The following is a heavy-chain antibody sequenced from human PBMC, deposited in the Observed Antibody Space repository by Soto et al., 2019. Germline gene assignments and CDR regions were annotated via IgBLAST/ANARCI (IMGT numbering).Heavy chain of an antibody. Sequence: HPGGSLRLSCAASGFTFSSYWMSWVRQAPGKGLEWVANIKQDGSEKYYVDSVKGRFTISRDNAKNSLYLQMNSLRAEDTAVYYCARDDKAGSRKGGIDAFDIWGQGTMVTVSS. CDR2: IKQDGSEK. CDR1: GFTFSSYW. V-gene: IGHV3-7*03. CDR3: ARDDKAGSRKGGIDAFDI. D-gene: IGHD2-2*01. J-gene: IGHJ3*02.